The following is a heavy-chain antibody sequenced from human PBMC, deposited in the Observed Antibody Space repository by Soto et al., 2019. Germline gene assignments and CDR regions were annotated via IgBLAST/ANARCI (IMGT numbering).Heavy chain of an antibody. CDR2: ISWNSGSI. V-gene: IGHV3-9*01. Sequence: EVQLVESGGGLVQPGRSLRLSCEASGFNFDDYAMHWVRQAPGKGLEWVAGISWNSGSIGYADSEKGRFTISIDNAKNSLYVQRTSLRAEDTALYCCAEDKWELPYYFDCWGQGTLVTVS. D-gene: IGHD1-26*01. J-gene: IGHJ4*02. CDR1: GFNFDDYA. CDR3: AEDKWELPYYFDC.